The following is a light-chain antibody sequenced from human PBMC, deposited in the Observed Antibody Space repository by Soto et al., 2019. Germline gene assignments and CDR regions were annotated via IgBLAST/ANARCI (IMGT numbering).Light chain of an antibody. Sequence: QSALTQPPSASGSPGQSVTISCTGTSRDVGGYQYVSWYQQHPGKAPKLMIYDVTKRPSGVPDRFSGSKSGNTASLTVSGLEAEAEADYYCSSYAGSNNLVVFGTGTKLTVL. CDR1: SRDVGGYQY. CDR3: SSYAGSNNLVV. CDR2: DVT. J-gene: IGLJ1*01. V-gene: IGLV2-8*01.